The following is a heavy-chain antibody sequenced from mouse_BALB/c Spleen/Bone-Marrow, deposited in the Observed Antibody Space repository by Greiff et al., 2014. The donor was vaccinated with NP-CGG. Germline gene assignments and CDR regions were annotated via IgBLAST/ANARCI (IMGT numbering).Heavy chain of an antibody. Sequence: EVMLVESGGGLVQPGGSLRLSCATSGFTFTDYFMTWVRQPPGKALERLGFIRNKANDYTTEYSASVKGRFTISRDNSQSILYLQMNTLRPEDSATYYCASSYALDSWGPGTSVTVSS. CDR2: IRNKANDYTT. CDR3: ASSYALDS. CDR1: GFTFTDYF. V-gene: IGHV7-3*02. J-gene: IGHJ4*01.